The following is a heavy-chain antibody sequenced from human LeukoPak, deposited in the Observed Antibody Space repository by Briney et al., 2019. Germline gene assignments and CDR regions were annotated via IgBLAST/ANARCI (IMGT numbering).Heavy chain of an antibody. J-gene: IGHJ4*02. V-gene: IGHV3-23*01. CDR2: ISGSGGST. CDR3: AKASSSVPAATPYIDY. Sequence: GSLRLSCAASGFTFSSYAVSWVRQAPGKGLEWVSAISGSGGSTYYADSVKGRFTISRDNSKDTLYLQMNSLRAEDTAVYYCAKASSSVPAATPYIDYWGQGTLVTVSS. CDR1: GFTFSSYA. D-gene: IGHD2-2*02.